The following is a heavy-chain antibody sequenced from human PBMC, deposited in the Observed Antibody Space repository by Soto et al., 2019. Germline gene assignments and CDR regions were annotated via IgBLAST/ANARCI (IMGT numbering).Heavy chain of an antibody. J-gene: IGHJ6*02. CDR1: GDTFSTFA. D-gene: IGHD1-20*01. CDR3: ARSPGITGTRASQYAMDV. V-gene: IGHV1-69*13. Sequence: GASVKVSCKASGDTFSTFAISWVRQAPGQGLEWMGGIIPIFGTPDYAQRFPGRVTISADESTKTAYLELSSLRPEDTAVYYCARSPGITGTRASQYAMDVWGQGTTVTVSS. CDR2: IIPIFGTP.